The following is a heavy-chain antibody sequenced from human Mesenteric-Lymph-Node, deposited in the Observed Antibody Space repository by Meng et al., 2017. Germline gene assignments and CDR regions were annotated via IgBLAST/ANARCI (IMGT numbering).Heavy chain of an antibody. V-gene: IGHV3-30-3*01. CDR1: GFTFSDYA. J-gene: IGHJ4*02. CDR3: ARDDDYANYSLDY. D-gene: IGHD4-11*01. CDR2: ISYDGNKK. Sequence: QVQLVESGGGVVQTGRSLRLSCAASGFTFSDYAMHWVRQAPGKGLEWVAVISYDGNKKYYAESMKGRFTVSRDDSKNTLYLQMNSLRGEDTAVYYCARDDDYANYSLDYWGQGTLVTVSS.